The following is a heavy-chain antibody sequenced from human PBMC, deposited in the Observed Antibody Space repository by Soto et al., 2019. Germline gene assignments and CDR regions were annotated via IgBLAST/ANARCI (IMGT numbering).Heavy chain of an antibody. CDR3: ARDSYSHYYYYGMDV. Sequence: EASVKVSCKASGYTFTSYAMHWVRQAPGQRLEWMGWIDAGNGNTKYSQKFQGRVTITRDTSASTAYMELSSLRSEDTAVYYCARDSYSHYYYYGMDVWGQGTTVTVSS. V-gene: IGHV1-3*01. CDR2: IDAGNGNT. D-gene: IGHD6-13*01. CDR1: GYTFTSYA. J-gene: IGHJ6*02.